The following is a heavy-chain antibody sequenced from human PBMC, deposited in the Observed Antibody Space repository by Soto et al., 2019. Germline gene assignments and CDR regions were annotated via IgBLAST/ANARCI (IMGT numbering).Heavy chain of an antibody. Sequence: GASVKVSCKASGYTFTSYGISWVRQAPGKGLERMGWISAYNANTNYAQKLKGRVTMTTDTSTSTAYMELRSLRSDDTAVYYCARDRRYYDSSGQPHYYYYGTDGWGQGGTVTVSS. V-gene: IGHV1-18*01. CDR3: ARDRRYYDSSGQPHYYYYGTDG. J-gene: IGHJ6*02. D-gene: IGHD3-22*01. CDR1: GYTFTSYG. CDR2: ISAYNANT.